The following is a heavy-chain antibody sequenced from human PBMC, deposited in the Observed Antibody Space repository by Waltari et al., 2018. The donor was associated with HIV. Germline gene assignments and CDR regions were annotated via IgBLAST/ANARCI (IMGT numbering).Heavy chain of an antibody. Sequence: EVQLVESGGGLVQPGGSLRLSCAASGFPFSSYWMTWVRQAPGQGVEGVDKIKQDGREKYYADSVKGLCTISRDNAKNSLYLQMNSLRAEDTAVYYCASLYCSGGSCYDYWGQGTLVTVSS. J-gene: IGHJ4*02. CDR1: GFPFSSYW. V-gene: IGHV3-7*01. D-gene: IGHD2-15*01. CDR3: ASLYCSGGSCYDY. CDR2: IKQDGREK.